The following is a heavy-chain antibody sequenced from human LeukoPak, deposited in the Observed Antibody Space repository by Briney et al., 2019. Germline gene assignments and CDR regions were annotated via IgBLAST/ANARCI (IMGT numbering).Heavy chain of an antibody. CDR3: ASNNYDFWSGYLFDY. J-gene: IGHJ4*02. CDR1: EFTFSNYV. Sequence: GGSLRLSCAASEFTFSNYVMNWVRQAPGKGLEWVSSIRQSGDITYYADSVKGRFTISRDNSKNTLYLQMNSLRAEDTAVYYCASNNYDFWSGYLFDYWGQGTLVTVSS. D-gene: IGHD3-3*01. V-gene: IGHV3-23*01. CDR2: IRQSGDIT.